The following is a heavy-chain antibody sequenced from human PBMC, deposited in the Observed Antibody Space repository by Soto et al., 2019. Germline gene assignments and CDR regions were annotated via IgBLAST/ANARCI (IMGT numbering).Heavy chain of an antibody. V-gene: IGHV1-2*02. CDR3: ASAAVTGTAGLDF. Sequence: VKVSCKASGYTFSGFYMHWVRQAPGQGLEWMGWINPNSGGTKSAEKFQGRVTMTRDTSISTAYMELSRLTSDDTAVYYCASAAVTGTAGLDFWGQGTKVTVYS. CDR2: INPNSGGT. D-gene: IGHD6-19*01. CDR1: GYTFSGFY. J-gene: IGHJ4*02.